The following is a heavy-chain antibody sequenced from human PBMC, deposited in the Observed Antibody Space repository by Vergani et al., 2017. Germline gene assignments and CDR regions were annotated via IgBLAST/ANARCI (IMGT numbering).Heavy chain of an antibody. Sequence: EVHLLESGGGLVQSGGSLRLSCAASGFTFSNSAVSWVRQAPGRGLAWVSSISCPGLSTYYADSVKGRFSISRDNSKNTVFLQMHSLIAEDTAIYYCVKEKIDWGSYFFDSWGHGILVTVSS. CDR3: VKEKIDWGSYFFDS. V-gene: IGHV3-23*01. J-gene: IGHJ4*01. CDR2: ISCPGLST. CDR1: GFTFSNSA. D-gene: IGHD7-27*01.